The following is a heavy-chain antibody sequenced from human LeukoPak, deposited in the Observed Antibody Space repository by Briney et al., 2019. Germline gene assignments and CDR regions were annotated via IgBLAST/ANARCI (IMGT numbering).Heavy chain of an antibody. D-gene: IGHD3-16*01. CDR2: LYIGGMT. J-gene: IGHJ4*02. Sequence: GGSLRLSCAASGFTVSSTYLSWVRQAPGKGLEWVSVLYIGGMTYYADSVKDRFTISRDNVKNTLYLQMNGLRAEDTAVYYCCLGADVSAYRALDYWGQGTLVTVSS. CDR3: CLGADVSAYRALDY. V-gene: IGHV3-66*01. CDR1: GFTVSSTY.